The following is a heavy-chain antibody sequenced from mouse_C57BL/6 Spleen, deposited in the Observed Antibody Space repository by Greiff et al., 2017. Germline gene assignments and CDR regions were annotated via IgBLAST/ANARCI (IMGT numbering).Heavy chain of an antibody. Sequence: EVMLVESGGGLVQPGGSMKLSCVASGFTFSNYWMNWVRQSPEKGLEWVAQIRLKSDNYATHYAESVKGRFTISRADCKSSVYLPMNNLRAEETGIEFCTGWLLRGYYYAMDYWGQGTSVTVSS. V-gene: IGHV6-3*01. CDR1: GFTFSNYW. CDR2: IRLKSDNYAT. J-gene: IGHJ4*01. D-gene: IGHD2-3*01. CDR3: TGWLLRGYYYAMDY.